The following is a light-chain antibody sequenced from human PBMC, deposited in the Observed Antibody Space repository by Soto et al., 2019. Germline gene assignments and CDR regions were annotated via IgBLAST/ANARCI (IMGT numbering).Light chain of an antibody. J-gene: IGKJ2*01. CDR3: QQYGNSQYT. CDR1: QSVNSSY. Sequence: EIVLTQSPGTLSLSPGERATLSCRASQSVNSSYLAWYQQKPGQAPRLLIYGASSRATGIPDRFSGSGSGTYFILNISRLEPEDVAVYCGQQYGNSQYTFGQGTKLEIK. CDR2: GAS. V-gene: IGKV3-20*01.